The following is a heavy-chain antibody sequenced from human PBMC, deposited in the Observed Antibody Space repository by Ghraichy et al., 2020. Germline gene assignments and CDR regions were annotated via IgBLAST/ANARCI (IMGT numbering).Heavy chain of an antibody. CDR1: GYTFTSYY. D-gene: IGHD2-15*01. CDR3: ALRVAAIAPDDAFDI. J-gene: IGHJ3*02. Sequence: ASVKVSCKASGYTFTSYYMHWVRQAPGQGLEWMGIINPSGGSTSYAQKFQGRVTMTRDTSTSTVYMELSSLRSEDTAVYYCALRVAAIAPDDAFDIWGQGTMVTVSS. CDR2: INPSGGST. V-gene: IGHV1-46*01.